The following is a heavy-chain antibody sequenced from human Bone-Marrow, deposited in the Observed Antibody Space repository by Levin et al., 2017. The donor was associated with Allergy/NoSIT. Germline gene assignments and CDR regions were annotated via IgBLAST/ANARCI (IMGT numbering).Heavy chain of an antibody. D-gene: IGHD3-3*01. Sequence: GESLKISCAASGFTFSSYSMNWVRQAPGKGLEWVSSISSSSSYIYYADSVKGRFTISRDNAKNSLYLQMNSLRAEDTAVYYCARDLFGVAMLDYWGQGTLVTVSS. CDR1: GFTFSSYS. V-gene: IGHV3-21*01. CDR3: ARDLFGVAMLDY. CDR2: ISSSSSYI. J-gene: IGHJ4*02.